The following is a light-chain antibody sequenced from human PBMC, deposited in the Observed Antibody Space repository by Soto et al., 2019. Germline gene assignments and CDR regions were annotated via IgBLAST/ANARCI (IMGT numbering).Light chain of an antibody. Sequence: QSALTQPASVYGSPVQSITISCSGTNSDVGGYNYVSWYQQHPGKAPKLMIYDVTNRPSGVSNRFSGSRSGNTASLTISGLQAEDEADYYCSSYTSSSTVVFGGGTKLTVL. V-gene: IGLV2-14*01. CDR3: SSYTSSSTVV. J-gene: IGLJ2*01. CDR1: NSDVGGYNY. CDR2: DVT.